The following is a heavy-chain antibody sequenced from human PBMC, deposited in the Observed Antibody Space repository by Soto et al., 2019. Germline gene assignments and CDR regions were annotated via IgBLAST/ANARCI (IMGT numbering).Heavy chain of an antibody. CDR3: ATQSPDYAKRDFDY. CDR2: IDPSDSYT. J-gene: IGHJ4*02. D-gene: IGHD4-17*01. CDR1: GYSFTSYW. V-gene: IGHV5-10-1*01. Sequence: PGESLKISCKGSGYSFTSYWISWVRQMPGKGLEWMGRIDPSDSYTNYSPSFQGHVTISADKSISTAYMELSSLASEDTAVYYCATQSPDYAKRDFDYWGQGTLVTVSS.